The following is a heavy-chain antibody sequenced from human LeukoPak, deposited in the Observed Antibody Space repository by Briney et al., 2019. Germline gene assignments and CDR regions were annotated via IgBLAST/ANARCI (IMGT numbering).Heavy chain of an antibody. CDR2: IYHSGST. Sequence: SETLSLTCTVSGGSISSYYWSWIRQPPGKGLEWIGYIYHSGSTNYNPSLKSRVTISVDTSKNQFSLNLSSVTAADTAIYYCARRIETYSYDTSGYYFGYYFGYWGQGTLVTVPS. CDR1: GGSISSYY. CDR3: ARRIETYSYDTSGYYFGYYFGY. D-gene: IGHD3-22*01. V-gene: IGHV4-59*08. J-gene: IGHJ4*02.